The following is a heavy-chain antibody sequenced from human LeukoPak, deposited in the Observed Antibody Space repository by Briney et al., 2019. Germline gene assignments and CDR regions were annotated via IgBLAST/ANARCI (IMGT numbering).Heavy chain of an antibody. D-gene: IGHD2-2*01. CDR3: ARGGAHCSSTSCYYDY. J-gene: IGHJ4*02. CDR1: GYTFTSYD. Sequence: ASVKVSCKASGYTFTSYDINWVRQATGQGLEWMGWMNPNSGNTGYAQKFQGRVTMTRNTSISTAYMELSSLRSEDTAVYYCARGGAHCSSTSCYYDYWGQGTLVTVSS. V-gene: IGHV1-8*01. CDR2: MNPNSGNT.